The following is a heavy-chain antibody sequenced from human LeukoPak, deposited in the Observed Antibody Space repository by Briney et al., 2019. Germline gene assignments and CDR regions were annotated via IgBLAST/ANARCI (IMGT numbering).Heavy chain of an antibody. V-gene: IGHV1-69*06. CDR2: IIPIFGTA. CDR1: GGTFSSYA. CDR3: ARCLGYCSSSSCYVTNWFDP. Sequence: SVKVSCKASGGTFSSYAISWVRQAPGQGLEWMGGIIPIFGTANYAQKFQGRVTITADKSTSTAYMELSSLRSEDTAVYYCARCLGYCSSSSCYVTNWFDPWGQGTLVTVSS. D-gene: IGHD2-2*01. J-gene: IGHJ5*02.